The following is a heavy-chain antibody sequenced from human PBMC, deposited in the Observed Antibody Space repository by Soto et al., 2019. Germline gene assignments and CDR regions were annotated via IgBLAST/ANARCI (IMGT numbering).Heavy chain of an antibody. V-gene: IGHV4-30-2*01. CDR3: ARRRGSGSYYDPHFDY. D-gene: IGHD3-10*01. J-gene: IGHJ4*02. CDR1: GGSISSGGYS. CDR2: IYHSGST. Sequence: QLQLQESGSGLVKPSQTLSLTCAVSGGSISSGGYSWSWIRQPPGKGLEWIGYIYHSGSTYYNPSLKSRVTISVDRSKNQFSLKLSSVTAADTAVYYCARRRGSGSYYDPHFDYWGQGTLVTVSS.